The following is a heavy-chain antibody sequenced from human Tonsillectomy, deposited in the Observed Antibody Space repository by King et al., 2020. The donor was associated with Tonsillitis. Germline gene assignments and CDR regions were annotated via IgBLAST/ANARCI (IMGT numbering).Heavy chain of an antibody. V-gene: IGHV3-13*04. D-gene: IGHD6-13*01. CDR1: GFTFSTYD. J-gene: IGHJ6*03. CDR2: INSAGDT. Sequence: VQLVESGGGLVQPGGSLRLSCAASGFTFSTYDMHWVCQGTGKGLQWVSAINSAGDTYYPGSVKGRFTISRENAKNSLYLQMNSLRAGDTAVYYCARGIYSSSWYRPYYYYMDVWGKGTTVTVSS. CDR3: ARGIYSSSWYRPYYYYMDV.